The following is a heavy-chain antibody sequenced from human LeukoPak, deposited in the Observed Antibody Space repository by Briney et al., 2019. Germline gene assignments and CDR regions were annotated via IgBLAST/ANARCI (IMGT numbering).Heavy chain of an antibody. CDR1: GFTFSDYP. V-gene: IGHV3-23*01. Sequence: GGSLRLSCVASGFTFSDYPMIWVRQAPGEGLEYVSVFSDVTHYADSVKGRFTISRDNSKNTPYLQMNSLRVEDTAIYYCAKDWYDYWGQGTLVTVSS. CDR3: AKDWYDY. J-gene: IGHJ4*02. CDR2: FSDVT. D-gene: IGHD3-3*01.